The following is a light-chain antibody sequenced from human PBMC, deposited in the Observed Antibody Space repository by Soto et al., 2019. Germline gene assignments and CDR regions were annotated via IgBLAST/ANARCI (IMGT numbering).Light chain of an antibody. V-gene: IGKV3-15*01. Sequence: EIVMTQSPATLSLSPGEIVTLSCRASKSVRSNLAWYQQKHGQAPRLRIYGASARDTGLHARFSGSGSGTDFILPISSLKSEVFAVSYCQQYNAWPPITFGQGTQREI. CDR1: KSVRSN. CDR3: QQYNAWPPIT. CDR2: GAS. J-gene: IGKJ5*01.